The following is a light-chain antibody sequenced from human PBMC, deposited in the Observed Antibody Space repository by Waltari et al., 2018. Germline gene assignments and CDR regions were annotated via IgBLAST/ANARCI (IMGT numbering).Light chain of an antibody. J-gene: IGKJ1*01. CDR1: QSVSSN. CDR3: QQYNNWPRT. Sequence: EIVMPQSPATLSVSPGERATLSCRASQSVSSNLAWYQQKPGQAPRLLIYGASTRATGFPARFSGSGSGTEFTLTISSLQSEDFAVYYCQQYNNWPRTFGQGTKVEI. V-gene: IGKV3-15*01. CDR2: GAS.